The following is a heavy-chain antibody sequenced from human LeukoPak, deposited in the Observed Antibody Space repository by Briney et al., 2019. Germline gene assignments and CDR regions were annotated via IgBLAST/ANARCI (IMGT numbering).Heavy chain of an antibody. CDR2: ISYDGSNK. D-gene: IGHD2-15*01. V-gene: IGHV3-30*18. J-gene: IGHJ4*02. CDR3: AKDLYVVVVAAMIDY. CDR1: GFTFSSYG. Sequence: PAGGSLRLSCAASGFTFSSYGMHWVRQAPGKGLEWVAVISYDGSNKYYADSVKGRFTISRDNSKNTLYLQMNSLRAEDTAVYYCAKDLYVVVVAAMIDYWGQGTLVTVSS.